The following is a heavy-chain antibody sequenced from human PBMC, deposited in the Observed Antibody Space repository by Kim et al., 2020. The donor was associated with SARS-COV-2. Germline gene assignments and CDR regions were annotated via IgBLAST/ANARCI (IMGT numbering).Heavy chain of an antibody. J-gene: IGHJ4*02. Sequence: YRPSFQGQVTISADKSISTAYLQWSSLKASDTAMYYCARVYNWNDWLDYWGQGTLVTVSS. CDR3: ARVYNWNDWLDY. D-gene: IGHD1-1*01. V-gene: IGHV5-51*01.